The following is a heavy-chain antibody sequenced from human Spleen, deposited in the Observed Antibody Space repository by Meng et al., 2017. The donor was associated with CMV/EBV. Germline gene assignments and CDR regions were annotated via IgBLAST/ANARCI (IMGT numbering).Heavy chain of an antibody. Sequence: GESLKISCAASGFTFSSYAMSWVRQAPGKGLEWVSFLYGDSSSTYYADSVKGRFTISRDNSKNTLYLQMNSLRAEDTAVYYCAKVSLRFLEYDGMDVWGQGTTVTVSS. V-gene: IGHV3-23*03. CDR3: AKVSLRFLEYDGMDV. CDR2: LYGDSSST. D-gene: IGHD3-3*01. J-gene: IGHJ6*02. CDR1: GFTFSSYA.